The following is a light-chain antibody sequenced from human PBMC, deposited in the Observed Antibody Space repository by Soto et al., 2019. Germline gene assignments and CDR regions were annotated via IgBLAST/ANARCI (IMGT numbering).Light chain of an antibody. CDR2: GAS. J-gene: IGKJ1*01. Sequence: EIVMTQSPATLSVSPGERASLSCRASQSVSSNLAWYQQKPGQAPRLLIFGASTRATGIPARFSGSGSGTVFALTISSLQSEDFAVYYCQQYHNWRTSGQGTKVDIK. CDR1: QSVSSN. V-gene: IGKV3-15*01. CDR3: QQYHNWRT.